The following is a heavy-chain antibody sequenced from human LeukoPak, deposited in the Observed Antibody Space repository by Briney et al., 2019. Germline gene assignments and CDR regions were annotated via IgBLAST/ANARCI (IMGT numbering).Heavy chain of an antibody. J-gene: IGHJ5*02. CDR1: GYTFTSYY. CDR3: ARNLGELRSWFDP. V-gene: IGHV1-46*01. CDR2: INPSGGST. Sequence: ASVKVSCKASGYTFTSYYMHWVRQAPGQGLEWMGIINPSGGSTSYAQKFQGRVTITADESTSTAYMELSSLRSEDTAVYYCARNLGELRSWFDPWGQGTLVTVSS. D-gene: IGHD1-7*01.